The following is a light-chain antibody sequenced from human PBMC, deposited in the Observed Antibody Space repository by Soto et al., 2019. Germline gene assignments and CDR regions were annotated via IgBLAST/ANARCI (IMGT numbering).Light chain of an antibody. J-gene: IGKJ3*01. CDR1: QSVSSSY. Sequence: EIVLTQSPGTLSLSPGERATLSCRASQSVSSSYLAWYQQKPGQAPRLLIYGASSRATGIPDRFSGSGSGTDFTLTISRLEPEDFAVYYFQQYGSSPPGTFGPGTKVDIK. CDR2: GAS. V-gene: IGKV3-20*01. CDR3: QQYGSSPPGT.